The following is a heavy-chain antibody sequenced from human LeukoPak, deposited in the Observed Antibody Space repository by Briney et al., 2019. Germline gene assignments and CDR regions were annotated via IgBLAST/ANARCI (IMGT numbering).Heavy chain of an antibody. J-gene: IGHJ5*02. V-gene: IGHV4-39*01. D-gene: IGHD6-13*01. CDR3: ARQSGYSSSFWFDP. CDR2: IYYSGST. CDR1: GGSISSSSYY. Sequence: PETLSLTCTVSGGSISSSSYYWGWIRRPPGKGLEWIGSIYYSGSTYYNPSLKSRVTISVDTSKNQFSLKLSSVTAADTAVYYCARQSGYSSSFWFDPWGQGTLVTVSS.